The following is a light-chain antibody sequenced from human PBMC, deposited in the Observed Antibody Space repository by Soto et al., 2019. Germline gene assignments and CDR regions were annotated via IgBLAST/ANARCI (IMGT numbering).Light chain of an antibody. Sequence: EIVLTQSPGTLSLSPGERATLSCRASQSVSSSYLAWYQQKPGQAPRLLIYDASTRATGISDRFSGSGSGIVFTLTSSRVELDDIAVYYCQQYSSSSLTFVGGSKVDIK. V-gene: IGKV3-20*01. CDR3: QQYSSSSLT. J-gene: IGKJ4*01. CDR1: QSVSSSY. CDR2: DAS.